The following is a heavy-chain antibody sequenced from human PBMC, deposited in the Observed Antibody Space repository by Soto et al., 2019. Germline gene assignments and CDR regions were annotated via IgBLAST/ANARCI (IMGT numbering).Heavy chain of an antibody. CDR1: GFSSNTYA. D-gene: IGHD2-2*01. V-gene: IGHV3-64D*06. Sequence: GSLRLSSATSGFSSNTYAMHCVRHAPGTGPEYVSRISDTGGSTSHADSVKGRFTISRDNSKDTLFLQMNRLRPEDTAVYYCVKGSRGAFYYYSNGVDVWGQGTTVTVSS. CDR3: VKGSRGAFYYYSNGVDV. J-gene: IGHJ6*02. CDR2: ISDTGGST.